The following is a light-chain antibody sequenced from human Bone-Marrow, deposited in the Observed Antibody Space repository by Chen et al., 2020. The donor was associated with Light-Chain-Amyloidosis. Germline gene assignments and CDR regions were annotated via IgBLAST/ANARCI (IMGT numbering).Light chain of an antibody. J-gene: IGKJ4*01. CDR1: QTISSNY. CDR3: QQYGTSPLT. V-gene: IGKV3-20*01. CDR2: GSS. Sequence: EIVLTQSPCTLFLSPGEGANLPCRASQTISSNYLTWYQQKFGQAPRLLIYGSSSRATGLPDRFTGSGYGTDFTLTISRLEPDDFAMYYCQQYGTSPLTFGGGTKVEIK.